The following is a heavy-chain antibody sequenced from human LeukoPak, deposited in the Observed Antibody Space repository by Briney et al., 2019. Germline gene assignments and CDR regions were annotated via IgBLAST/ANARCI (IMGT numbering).Heavy chain of an antibody. CDR1: GFTFVSYV. D-gene: IGHD3-10*01. CDR3: AKDLGGEGGSGFPSY. J-gene: IGHJ4*02. Sequence: GGCLRLSCAASGFTFVSYVMSWVRQVPGEGLEWVSAISGSGSDTYYADSVKGRFTISRDNSKSTLYLQMNSLRAEDTAIYYCAKDLGGEGGSGFPSYWGRGTLVTVSS. CDR2: ISGSGSDT. V-gene: IGHV3-23*01.